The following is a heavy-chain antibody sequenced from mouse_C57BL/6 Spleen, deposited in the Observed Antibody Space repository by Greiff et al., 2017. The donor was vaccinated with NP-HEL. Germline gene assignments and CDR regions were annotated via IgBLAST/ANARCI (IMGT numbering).Heavy chain of an antibody. CDR1: GFTFSSYA. V-gene: IGHV5-4*01. D-gene: IGHD4-1*01. J-gene: IGHJ3*01. CDR3: ARDVSGTAWFAY. CDR2: ISDGGSYT. Sequence: EVQRVESGGGLVKPGGSLKLSCAASGFTFSSYAMSWVRQTPEKRLEWVATISDGGSYTYYPDNVKGRFTISSDNAKNNLYLQMSHLKSEDTAMYYCARDVSGTAWFAYWGQGTLVTVSA.